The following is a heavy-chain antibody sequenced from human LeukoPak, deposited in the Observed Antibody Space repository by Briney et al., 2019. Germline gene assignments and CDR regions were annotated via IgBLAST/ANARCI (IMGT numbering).Heavy chain of an antibody. CDR1: GFTFSTYE. CDR3: ARGSGYYGSGSNPHFDY. V-gene: IGHV3-48*03. J-gene: IGHJ4*02. D-gene: IGHD3-10*01. CDR2: ISSSSGTI. Sequence: QPGGSLRLSCVASGFTFSTYEMNWVRQAPGKGLNWVSYISSSSGTIYYADSVKGRFTISGDNAKNSLYLQMNSLRAEDTAVYYCARGSGYYGSGSNPHFDYWGQGTLVTVSS.